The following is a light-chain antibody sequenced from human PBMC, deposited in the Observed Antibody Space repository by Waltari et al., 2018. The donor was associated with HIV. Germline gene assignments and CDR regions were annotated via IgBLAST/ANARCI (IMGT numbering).Light chain of an antibody. CDR2: DTE. CDR3: GTWDSSLSRYV. V-gene: IGLV1-51*01. CDR1: NSNLGNNY. J-gene: IGLJ1*01. Sequence: QSILTQPPSVSAAPGQKVTISCSGDNSNLGNNYVSWYQQVPGRAPRLRIYDTERRPSGIPDRFAASKAGMSAALDIAGLQSVDEADYYCGTWDSSLSRYVVGTGTTVAVL.